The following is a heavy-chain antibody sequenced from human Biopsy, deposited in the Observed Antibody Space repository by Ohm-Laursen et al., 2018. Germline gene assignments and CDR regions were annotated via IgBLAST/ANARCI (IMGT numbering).Heavy chain of an antibody. CDR1: GGTFSNYA. CDR3: APQAPRDPAILTGGYHYDMAV. V-gene: IGHV1-69*13. CDR2: IIPVSDTP. D-gene: IGHD3-9*01. J-gene: IGHJ6*02. Sequence: GASVKVSCKASGGTFSNYAISSVRQAPGQGLEWLGGIIPVSDTPNYAQKFQGRLTITADESTTTAYMELSSLRSEDTAVYYCAPQAPRDPAILTGGYHYDMAVWGQGTTVTVSS.